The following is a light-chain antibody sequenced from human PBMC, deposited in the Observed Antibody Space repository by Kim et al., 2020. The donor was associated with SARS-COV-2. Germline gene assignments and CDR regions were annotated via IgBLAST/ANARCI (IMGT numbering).Light chain of an antibody. CDR1: QSISSW. CDR3: QQYNSDPLT. J-gene: IGKJ4*01. V-gene: IGKV1-5*03. Sequence: ASVGDRVTITCRASQSISSWLAWYQQKPGKAPKLLIYKASSLESGVPSRFSGSGSGTEFTLTISSLQPDDFGSYYCQQYNSDPLTFGGGTKVEIK. CDR2: KAS.